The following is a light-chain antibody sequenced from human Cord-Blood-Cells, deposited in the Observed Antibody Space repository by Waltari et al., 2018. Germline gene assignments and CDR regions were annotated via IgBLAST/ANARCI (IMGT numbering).Light chain of an antibody. V-gene: IGLV2-23*01. CDR2: EGS. CDR3: CSYAGSSTVV. CDR1: SSDVGSYNL. J-gene: IGLJ2*01. Sequence: QSALTQPASVSGSHGQSITISCTGTSSDVGSYNLVSWYQQHPGKAPKLMIYEGSKRPAGVSNRFPGSKSGNPASLTISGLQAEAEADYYFCSYAGSSTVVFGGGTKLTVL.